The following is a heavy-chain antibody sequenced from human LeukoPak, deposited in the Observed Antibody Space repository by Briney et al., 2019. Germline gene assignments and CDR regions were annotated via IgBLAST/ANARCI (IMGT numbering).Heavy chain of an antibody. D-gene: IGHD3-10*02. Sequence: SETLSLTCTVSGYSISSGYYWGWIRQPPGKGLEWIGSIYHSGSTYYNPSLKSRVTISVDTSKNQFSLKLSSVTAADTAVYYCARDLVPSYWGQGTLVTVSS. CDR3: ARDLVPSY. CDR2: IYHSGST. CDR1: GYSISSGYY. V-gene: IGHV4-38-2*02. J-gene: IGHJ4*02.